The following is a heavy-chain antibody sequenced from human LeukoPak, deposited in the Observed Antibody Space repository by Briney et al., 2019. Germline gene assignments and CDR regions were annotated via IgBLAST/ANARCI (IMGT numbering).Heavy chain of an antibody. Sequence: GGSLRLSCEASGFTLDDYAKHWVRQAPGKGLEWVSLISGDGGSTYYADSVKGRFTISRDNSKNSLYLQMNSLRTEDTALYYCATNMCSSCHRYYYYGMDVWGQGTTVTVSS. CDR1: GFTLDDYA. J-gene: IGHJ6*02. CDR2: ISGDGGST. D-gene: IGHD6-13*01. V-gene: IGHV3-43*02. CDR3: ATNMCSSCHRYYYYGMDV.